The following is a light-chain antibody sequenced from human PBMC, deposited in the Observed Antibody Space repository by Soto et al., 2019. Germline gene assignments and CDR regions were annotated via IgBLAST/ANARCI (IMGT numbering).Light chain of an antibody. CDR2: DAY. CDR1: QSFRGL. CDR3: QQRHMWPIT. V-gene: IGKV3-11*01. Sequence: EVVLTQSPFTLPLSPGERATLSFRASQSFRGLLAWYQQKPGQAPRLLIYDAYNRATGIPPRFSGSGSGTDFTLTISSLEPEDSAVYYCQQRHMWPITCGQGTRL. J-gene: IGKJ5*01.